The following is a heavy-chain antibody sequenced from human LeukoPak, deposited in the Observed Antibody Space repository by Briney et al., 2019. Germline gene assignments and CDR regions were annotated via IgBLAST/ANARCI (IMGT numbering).Heavy chain of an antibody. CDR3: ARSLYYDASLPPY. J-gene: IGHJ4*02. CDR2: IYYSGRT. D-gene: IGHD3-16*01. CDR1: GGYISTSNYY. V-gene: IGHV4-39*01. Sequence: PSETLSLTCSVSGGYISTSNYYWGWIRQPPGKGLEWIGTIYYSGRTYYNPSLQSRVTISLDTSPNQLSLQVRSVTVVDTAVYYCARSLYYDASLPPYWGQGTLVTVSS.